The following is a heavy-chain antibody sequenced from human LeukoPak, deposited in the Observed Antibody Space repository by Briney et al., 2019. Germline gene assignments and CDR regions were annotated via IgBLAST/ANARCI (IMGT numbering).Heavy chain of an antibody. V-gene: IGHV4-39*01. Sequence: SETLYLTCTVSGGSIRSSSYYWGWIRQPPGKGLEWIGSIYYSGSTYYNPSLKSRVTISVDTSKNQFSLKLSSVTAADTAVYYCARMDSGYYYVVDYWGQRTLVTVSS. CDR1: GGSIRSSSYY. D-gene: IGHD3-22*01. CDR2: IYYSGST. CDR3: ARMDSGYYYVVDY. J-gene: IGHJ4*02.